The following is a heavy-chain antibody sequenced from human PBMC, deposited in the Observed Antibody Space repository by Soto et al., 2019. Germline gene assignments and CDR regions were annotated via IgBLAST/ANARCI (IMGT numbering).Heavy chain of an antibody. Sequence: QVQLQESGPGLVKPSETLSLTCTVSGGSISSYYWSWIRQPPGKGLEWIGYIYYSGSTNYNPSLKSRATISVDTSQNQFSLKLSSVTAADTAVYYCARVWGGAFDIWGQGTMVTVSS. CDR3: ARVWGGAFDI. CDR1: GGSISSYY. CDR2: IYYSGST. V-gene: IGHV4-59*01. D-gene: IGHD3-10*01. J-gene: IGHJ3*02.